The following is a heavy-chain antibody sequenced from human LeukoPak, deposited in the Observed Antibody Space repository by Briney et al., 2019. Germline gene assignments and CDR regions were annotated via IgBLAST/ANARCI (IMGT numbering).Heavy chain of an antibody. V-gene: IGHV4-34*01. J-gene: IGHJ5*02. D-gene: IGHD6-13*01. CDR2: INHSGST. CDR3: ARGRRGYSSSRQVRFDP. CDR1: GGSFSGYY. Sequence: SETLSLTCAVYGGSFSGYYWSWIRQPPGKGLEWIGEINHSGSTNYNPSLKSRVTISVDTSKNQFSLKLSSVTAADTAVYYCARGRRGYSSSRQVRFDPWGQGTLVTVSS.